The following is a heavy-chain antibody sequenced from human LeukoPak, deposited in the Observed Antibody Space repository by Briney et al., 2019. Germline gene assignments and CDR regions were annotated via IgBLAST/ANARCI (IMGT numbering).Heavy chain of an antibody. D-gene: IGHD1-26*01. Sequence: SETLSLTCTVSGGSISSYYWSWIRQPAGKGLEWIGRIYSTGSTNYNPSLKSRVTISVDTSKNQFSLKLSSVTAADTAVYYCAARPLWGELLNYWGQGTLVTVSS. CDR1: GGSISSYY. CDR2: IYSTGST. V-gene: IGHV4-4*07. CDR3: AARPLWGELLNY. J-gene: IGHJ4*02.